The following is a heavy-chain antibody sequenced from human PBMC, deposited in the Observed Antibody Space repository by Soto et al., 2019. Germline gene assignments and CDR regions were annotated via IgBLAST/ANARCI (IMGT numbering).Heavy chain of an antibody. CDR1: GGSISSGGYY. J-gene: IGHJ5*02. Sequence: QVHLQESGPGLVKPSQTLSLTCTVSGGSISSGGYYWSWIRQHPGKGLEWIGYIYYSGSTYYNPSLKSRVTISVDTSKNQFSLKLSSVTAADTAVYYWARDHRTGSTAWFDPWGQGTLVTVSS. CDR3: ARDHRTGSTAWFDP. CDR2: IYYSGST. D-gene: IGHD1-7*01. V-gene: IGHV4-31*03.